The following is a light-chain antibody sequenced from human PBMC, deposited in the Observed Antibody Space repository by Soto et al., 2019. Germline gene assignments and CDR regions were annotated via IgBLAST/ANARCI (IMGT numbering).Light chain of an antibody. V-gene: IGKV3-20*01. Sequence: EIVLTQSPGTLSLSPGDGATLSCRASQSVSSTYLAWYQQKPGQAPRLLIYGASSRATGIPDRFSGSGSGTDFTLTISRLEPEDFAVYYCQQYGSSPPYTFGQGTKLEIK. J-gene: IGKJ2*01. CDR1: QSVSSTY. CDR3: QQYGSSPPYT. CDR2: GAS.